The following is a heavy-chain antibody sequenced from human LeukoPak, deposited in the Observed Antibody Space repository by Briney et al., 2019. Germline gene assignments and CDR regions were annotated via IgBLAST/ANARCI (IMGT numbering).Heavy chain of an antibody. Sequence: SDTLSLTCTVSGGSISSYYWSWIRQPAGRGLEWIGRMYTSGSYNYNPSLKSRVPMSVDTSKNQFSLKLSSVTAADTAVYYCAGTNPRNYYDSSGESFDYWGQGTLVTVSS. D-gene: IGHD3-22*01. V-gene: IGHV4-4*07. CDR3: AGTNPRNYYDSSGESFDY. J-gene: IGHJ4*02. CDR2: MYTSGSY. CDR1: GGSISSYY.